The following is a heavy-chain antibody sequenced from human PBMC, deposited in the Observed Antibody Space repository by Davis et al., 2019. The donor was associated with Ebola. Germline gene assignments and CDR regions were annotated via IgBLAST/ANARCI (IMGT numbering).Heavy chain of an antibody. CDR1: GGSISSYY. V-gene: IGHV4-59*08. J-gene: IGHJ4*02. D-gene: IGHD2-15*01. Sequence: MPSETLSLTCTVSGGSISSYYWNWIRQSPGKGLEWIGYIYDSGSTYYSPSLKSRVTISLDTSKNQFSLNLTSVTAADTAVYYCARHGSGGSCFPNWGQGTLVTVSS. CDR3: ARHGSGGSCFPN. CDR2: IYDSGST.